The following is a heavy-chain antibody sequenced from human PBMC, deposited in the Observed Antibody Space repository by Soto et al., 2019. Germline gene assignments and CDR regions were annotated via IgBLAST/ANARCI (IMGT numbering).Heavy chain of an antibody. CDR3: AKPALGDYYYYYMDV. CDR2: ISYDGSNK. D-gene: IGHD3-16*01. CDR1: GFTFSSYG. J-gene: IGHJ6*03. Sequence: ESGGGVVQPGRSLRLSCAASGFTFSSYGMHWVRQAPGKGLEWVAVISYDGSNKYYADSVKGRFTISRDNSKNTLYLQMNSLRAEDTAVYYCAKPALGDYYYYYMDVWGKGTTVTVSS. V-gene: IGHV3-30*18.